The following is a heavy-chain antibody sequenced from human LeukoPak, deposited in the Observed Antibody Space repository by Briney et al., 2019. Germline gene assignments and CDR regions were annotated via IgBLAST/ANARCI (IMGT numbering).Heavy chain of an antibody. CDR3: ARVKDFWSGLGAFDI. V-gene: IGHV3-11*04. D-gene: IGHD3-3*01. J-gene: IGHJ3*02. CDR1: GFTFSDYY. Sequence: GGSRRLSCAASGFTFSDYYMSWIRQAPGKGLEWVSYISSSGSTIYYADSVKGRFTISRDNAKNSLYLQMNSLRAEDTAVYYCARVKDFWSGLGAFDIWGQGTMVTVSS. CDR2: ISSSGSTI.